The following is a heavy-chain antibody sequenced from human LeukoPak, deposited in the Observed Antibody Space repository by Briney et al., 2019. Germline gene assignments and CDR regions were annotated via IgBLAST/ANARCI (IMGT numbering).Heavy chain of an antibody. V-gene: IGHV1-24*01. CDR1: GYTLTELS. Sequence: GASVKVSCTVSGYTLTELSMHWVRQAPGKGLEWMGGFDPEDGETIYAQKFQGRVTLTEDTSTDTAYMELSSLRSEDTAVYYCATGLRWELLAGFDYWGQGTLVTVSS. D-gene: IGHD1-26*01. CDR3: ATGLRWELLAGFDY. J-gene: IGHJ4*02. CDR2: FDPEDGET.